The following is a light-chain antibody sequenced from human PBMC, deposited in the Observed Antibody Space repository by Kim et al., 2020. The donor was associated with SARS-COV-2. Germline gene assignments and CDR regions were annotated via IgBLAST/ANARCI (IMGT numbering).Light chain of an antibody. Sequence: EILLTQSPGTLSLSPGERATLSCRASQSVRSNYLAWYQQKPGQAPRLLIYGTSNRATGIPDRFSGSGSGTDFTLTISRLEPEDLAVYYCQQYGSSPRTFGLGTKVDIK. CDR1: QSVRSNY. CDR2: GTS. V-gene: IGKV3-20*01. CDR3: QQYGSSPRT. J-gene: IGKJ1*01.